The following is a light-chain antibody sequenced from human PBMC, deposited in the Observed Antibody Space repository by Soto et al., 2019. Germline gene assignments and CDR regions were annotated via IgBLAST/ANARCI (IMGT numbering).Light chain of an antibody. CDR1: QSLSSSY. CDR2: GNS. V-gene: IGKV3-20*01. CDR3: QQYIDTRT. Sequence: EIVLTQSPDTVSLSPGERATLSCRPSQSLSSSYLAWYQQRPGQAPRLLIYGNSNRATSVPDRFSGSGSGTDFTPTISRLEPGDFAMYYCQQYIDTRTFCQGTKVEIK. J-gene: IGKJ1*01.